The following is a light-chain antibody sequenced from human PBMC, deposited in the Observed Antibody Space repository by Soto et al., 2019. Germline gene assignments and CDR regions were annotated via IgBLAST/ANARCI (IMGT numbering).Light chain of an antibody. CDR3: QQLNGSPWT. CDR2: AAS. J-gene: IGKJ1*01. V-gene: IGKV1-5*01. Sequence: DIQMTQSPSSLSASVGDRVTITCRASQSIGSWLAWYQQKPGKAPKLLIYAASTLESGVPSRFSGSGSGTEFTLTISSLQPDDFATYYCQQLNGSPWTFGQGTKVEIK. CDR1: QSIGSW.